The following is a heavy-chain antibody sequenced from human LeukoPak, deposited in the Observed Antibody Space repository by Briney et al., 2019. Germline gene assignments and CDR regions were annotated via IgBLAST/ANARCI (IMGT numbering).Heavy chain of an antibody. D-gene: IGHD5-18*01. CDR3: ARNISLGMDTTMVTVFDY. CDR1: GYSISSGYY. Sequence: SETLSLTCAVSGYSISSGYYWGWIRQPPGKGLEWIGSIYHSGSTVYSPSLKSRVTISVDTSKNQFSLRLNSVTAADTAVYYCARNISLGMDTTMVTVFDYWGQGTLVTVSS. J-gene: IGHJ4*02. V-gene: IGHV4-38-2*01. CDR2: IYHSGST.